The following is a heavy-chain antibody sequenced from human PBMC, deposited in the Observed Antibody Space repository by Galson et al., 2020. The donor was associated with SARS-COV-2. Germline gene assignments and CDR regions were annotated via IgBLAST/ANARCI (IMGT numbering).Heavy chain of an antibody. D-gene: IGHD4-17*01. CDR1: GYTLTELS. J-gene: IGHJ4*02. Sequence: ASVKVSCKVSGYTLTELSMHWVRQAPGKGLEWMGGFDPEDGETIYAQKFQGRVTMTEDTSTDTAYMELRSLRSEDTAVYYCAKDHIDYGDYGPAFFDYWGQGTLVTVSS. V-gene: IGHV1-24*01. CDR3: AKDHIDYGDYGPAFFDY. CDR2: FDPEDGET.